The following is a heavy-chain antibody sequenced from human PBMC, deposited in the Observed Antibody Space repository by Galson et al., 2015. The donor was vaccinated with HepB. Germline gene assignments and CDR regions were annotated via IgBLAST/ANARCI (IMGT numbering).Heavy chain of an antibody. Sequence: SLRLSCAASGFTFSSYGMHWVRQAPGKGLEWVAFIRYDGSNKYYADSVKGRFTISRDNSKNTLYLQMNSLRAEDTAVYYCAKDLSDTAMDTPVDYWGQGTLVTVSS. D-gene: IGHD5-18*01. V-gene: IGHV3-30*02. CDR3: AKDLSDTAMDTPVDY. CDR2: IRYDGSNK. J-gene: IGHJ4*02. CDR1: GFTFSSYG.